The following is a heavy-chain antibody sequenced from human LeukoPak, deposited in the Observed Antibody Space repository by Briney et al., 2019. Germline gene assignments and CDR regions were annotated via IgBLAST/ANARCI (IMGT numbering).Heavy chain of an antibody. CDR3: ARAHGDCLDY. D-gene: IGHD2-21*02. CDR1: GGSFSGYY. Sequence: PSETLSLTCAVYGGSFSGYYWSWIRQPPGKGLEWIGEINHRGSTNYNPSLKSRVTISVDTSKNQFSLKLSSVSAADTAVYYCARAHGDCLDYWGQGTLVTVSS. V-gene: IGHV4-34*01. CDR2: INHRGST. J-gene: IGHJ4*02.